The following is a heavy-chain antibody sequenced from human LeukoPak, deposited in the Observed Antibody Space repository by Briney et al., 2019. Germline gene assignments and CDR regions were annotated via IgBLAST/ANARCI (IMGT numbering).Heavy chain of an antibody. Sequence: ASVKVSCKASGYTSTGYYMHWVRQAPGQGLEWMGWINTISGGTNYAQKFQGRVTMTRDTSNSTAYMELSRLTSDDTAVYYCARGREVAGTVAYWGQGTLVTVSS. V-gene: IGHV1-2*02. CDR1: GYTSTGYY. J-gene: IGHJ4*02. CDR2: INTISGGT. D-gene: IGHD6-19*01. CDR3: ARGREVAGTVAY.